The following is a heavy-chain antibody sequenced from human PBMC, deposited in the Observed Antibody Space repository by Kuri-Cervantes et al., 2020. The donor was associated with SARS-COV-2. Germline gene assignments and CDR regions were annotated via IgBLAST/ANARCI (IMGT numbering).Heavy chain of an antibody. CDR2: INHSGST. CDR3: TRARGSSSWRGGPFYYGMDV. D-gene: IGHD6-13*01. CDR1: GGSFSGYY. Sequence: GSLRLSCAVYGGSFSGYYWSWIRQPPGKGLEWIGEINHSGSTNYNPSLKSRVTISVDTSKNQFSLKLSSVTAADTAIYYCTRARGSSSWRGGPFYYGMDVWGRGTTVTVSS. J-gene: IGHJ6*02. V-gene: IGHV4-34*01.